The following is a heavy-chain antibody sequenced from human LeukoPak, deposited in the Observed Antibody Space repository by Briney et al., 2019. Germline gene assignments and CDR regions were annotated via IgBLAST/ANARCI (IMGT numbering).Heavy chain of an antibody. J-gene: IGHJ4*02. CDR2: INPNSGGT. CDR1: GYTFTGYY. CDR3: ARNDIVLMVYDD. Sequence: GESLKISCKGSGYTFTGYYMHWVRQAPGQGLEWMGWINPNSGGTNYAQKFQGRVTMTRDTSISTAYMELSRLRSDDTAVYYCARNDIVLMVYDDWGQGTLVTVSS. D-gene: IGHD2-8*01. V-gene: IGHV1-2*02.